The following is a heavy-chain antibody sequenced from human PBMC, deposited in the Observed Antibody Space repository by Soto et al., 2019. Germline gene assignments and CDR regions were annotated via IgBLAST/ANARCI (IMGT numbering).Heavy chain of an antibody. CDR3: ARLATKEQLWTLYYYYSGMDV. Sequence: ECLSSACKGAGYSFSSYWISWVRQMPGKGLEWVGRIDPSDSYTNYSPSFQGHVTISADKSISTAYLQWSSLKASDTAMYYCARLATKEQLWTLYYYYSGMDVWGQGTTVTVSS. D-gene: IGHD5-18*01. CDR1: GYSFSSYW. J-gene: IGHJ6*02. V-gene: IGHV5-10-1*01. CDR2: IDPSDSYT.